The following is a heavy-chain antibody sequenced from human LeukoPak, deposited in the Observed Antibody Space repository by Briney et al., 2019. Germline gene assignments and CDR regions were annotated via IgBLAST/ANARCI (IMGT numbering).Heavy chain of an antibody. CDR3: AKSSAPVWLGDLSRYYFDY. CDR1: GFTFSSYA. Sequence: GGSLRLSCAASGFTFSSYAMSWVRQAPGKGLEWVSAISGSGGSTYYADSVKGRFTISRDNSKNTLYLQMNSLRAEDTAVYYCAKSSAPVWLGDLSRYYFDYWGQGTLVTVSS. D-gene: IGHD3-10*01. CDR2: ISGSGGST. J-gene: IGHJ4*02. V-gene: IGHV3-23*01.